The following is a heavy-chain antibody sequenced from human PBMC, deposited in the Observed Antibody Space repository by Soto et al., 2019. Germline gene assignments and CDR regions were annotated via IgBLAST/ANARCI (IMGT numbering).Heavy chain of an antibody. D-gene: IGHD6-19*01. V-gene: IGHV3-21*01. CDR1: GFTFSSYS. CDR3: ARDLHSSGKGYFQH. CDR2: ISSSSSYI. Sequence: GGSLRLSCAASGFTFSSYSMNWVRQAPGKGLEWVSSISSSSSYIYYADSVKGRFTISRDNAKNSLYLQMNSLRAEDTAVYYCARDLHSSGKGYFQHWGQGTLVTVSS. J-gene: IGHJ1*01.